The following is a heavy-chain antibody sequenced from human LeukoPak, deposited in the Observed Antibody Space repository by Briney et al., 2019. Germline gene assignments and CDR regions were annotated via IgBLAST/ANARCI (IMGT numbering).Heavy chain of an antibody. Sequence: SETLSLTCTVSGGSISSSSYYWGWIRQPPGKGLEWIGSIYYSGSTYYNPSLKSRVTISVDTSKNQFSLKLSSVTAADTAVYYCARQDPSLLLLPAIWGQGTLVTVSS. CDR1: GGSISSSSYY. CDR2: IYYSGST. J-gene: IGHJ4*02. CDR3: ARQDPSLLLLPAI. D-gene: IGHD3-22*01. V-gene: IGHV4-39*01.